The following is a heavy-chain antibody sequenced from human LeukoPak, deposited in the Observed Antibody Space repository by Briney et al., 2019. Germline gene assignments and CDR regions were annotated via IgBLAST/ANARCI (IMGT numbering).Heavy chain of an antibody. CDR3: ARGLDYYAPDAEYYFDY. J-gene: IGHJ4*02. V-gene: IGHV3-23*01. CDR2: ISGSGGST. D-gene: IGHD3-10*01. Sequence: PGGSLRLSCAASGFTFSSYAMSWVRQAPGKGLEWVSAISGSGGSTYYADSVKGRFTISRDNAKNSLYLQMNSLRAEDTAVYYCARGLDYYAPDAEYYFDYWGQGTLVTVSS. CDR1: GFTFSSYA.